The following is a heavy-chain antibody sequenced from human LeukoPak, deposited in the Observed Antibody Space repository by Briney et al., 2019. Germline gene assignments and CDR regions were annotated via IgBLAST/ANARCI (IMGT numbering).Heavy chain of an antibody. Sequence: SETLSLTCTVSGSSISTGNYYWGWVRQPPGKGLEWIGTIYYSGSTYYNPSLKSRVTISVDTSKNQFSLKLTSVAAADTAVYYCARHYSGWYNFFDFWGQGTLVTVSS. V-gene: IGHV4-39*01. J-gene: IGHJ4*02. CDR3: ARHYSGWYNFFDF. CDR2: IYYSGST. CDR1: GSSISTGNYY. D-gene: IGHD6-19*01.